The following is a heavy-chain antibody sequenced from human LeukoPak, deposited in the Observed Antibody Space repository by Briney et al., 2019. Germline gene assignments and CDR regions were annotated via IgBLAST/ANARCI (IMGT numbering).Heavy chain of an antibody. Sequence: ASVKVSCKASGYTFTGYYMHWVRQAPGQGLEWMGWINPNSGGTNYAQKFQGRVTMTRDTSISTAYMELSRLRSDDTAVYYCARESSAELLRNWYFDLWGRGTLVTVCS. CDR3: ARESSAELLRNWYFDL. V-gene: IGHV1-2*02. CDR1: GYTFTGYY. J-gene: IGHJ2*01. CDR2: INPNSGGT. D-gene: IGHD2-15*01.